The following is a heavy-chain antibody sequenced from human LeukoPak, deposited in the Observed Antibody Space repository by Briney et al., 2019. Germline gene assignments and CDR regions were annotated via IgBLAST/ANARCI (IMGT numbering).Heavy chain of an antibody. CDR1: GFTFSSHG. CDR3: VRDNAAADGALDY. Sequence: PGGSLHLSCVASGFTFSSHGMHWARQAPGKGREGVAVIWYDGSHKYYPDSVKGRFTISRDNSKNTLFLQMDSLRVDDTAVYYCVRDNAAADGALDYWGQGSLVTVSS. D-gene: IGHD5-24*01. V-gene: IGHV3-33*01. CDR2: IWYDGSHK. J-gene: IGHJ4*02.